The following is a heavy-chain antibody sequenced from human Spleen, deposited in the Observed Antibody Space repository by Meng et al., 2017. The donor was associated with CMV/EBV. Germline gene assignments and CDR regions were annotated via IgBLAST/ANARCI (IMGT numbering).Heavy chain of an antibody. Sequence: GESLRLSCAASGFTVSSNYMSWVRQAPGKGLEWVSVIYTDGGTYYADSVKGRFTISRDNSKSSLYLQMNSLRAEDTAVYYCARSPYSSSWKYYFDDWGQGTLVTVSS. J-gene: IGHJ4*02. D-gene: IGHD6-13*01. CDR3: ARSPYSSSWKYYFDD. CDR1: GFTVSSNY. V-gene: IGHV3-66*02. CDR2: IYTDGGT.